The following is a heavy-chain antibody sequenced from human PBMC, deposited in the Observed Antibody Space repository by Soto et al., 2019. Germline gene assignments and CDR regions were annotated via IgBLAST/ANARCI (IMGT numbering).Heavy chain of an antibody. Sequence: QVQLVQSGAEVKKPGSSVKVSCKASGGTFSSYTISWVRQAPGQGLEWMGRIIPILGIANYAQKFQGRVTITADKSTSTAYMELSSLRSEDTAVYYCASSGYCSGGSCYGLFDYWGQGTLVTVSS. CDR1: GGTFSSYT. V-gene: IGHV1-69*02. D-gene: IGHD2-15*01. CDR3: ASSGYCSGGSCYGLFDY. J-gene: IGHJ4*02. CDR2: IIPILGIA.